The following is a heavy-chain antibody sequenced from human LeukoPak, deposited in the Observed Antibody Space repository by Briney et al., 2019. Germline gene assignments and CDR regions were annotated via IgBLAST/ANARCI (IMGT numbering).Heavy chain of an antibody. CDR2: IIPIFGTA. V-gene: IGHV1-69*13. Sequence: SVKVSCKASGCTFSSYAISWVRQAPGQGLEWMGGIIPIFGTANYAQKFQGRVTITADASTSTAYMELSSLRSEDTAVYYCARALGDSSSWYAFDIWAQGTMVIVSS. D-gene: IGHD6-13*01. CDR1: GCTFSSYA. CDR3: ARALGDSSSWYAFDI. J-gene: IGHJ3*02.